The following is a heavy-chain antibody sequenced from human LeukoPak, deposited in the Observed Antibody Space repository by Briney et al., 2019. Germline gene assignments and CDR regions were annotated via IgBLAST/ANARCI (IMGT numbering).Heavy chain of an antibody. CDR2: INHSGST. CDR3: AGRRLPIVVVPAAILLRGAFDI. J-gene: IGHJ3*02. V-gene: IGHV4-34*01. Sequence: SETLSLTCAVYGGSFSGYYWSWIRQPPGKGLEWIGEINHSGSTNYNPSLKSRVTISVDTSKNQFSLKLSSVTAADTAVYYCAGRRLPIVVVPAAILLRGAFDIWGQGTMVTVSS. D-gene: IGHD2-2*01. CDR1: GGSFSGYY.